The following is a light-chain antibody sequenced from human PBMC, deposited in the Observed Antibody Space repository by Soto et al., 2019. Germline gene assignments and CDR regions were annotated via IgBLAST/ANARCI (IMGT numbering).Light chain of an antibody. J-gene: IGKJ1*01. CDR3: QQYGSSPRT. CDR2: GAS. V-gene: IGKV3-20*01. CDR1: QSVSSSY. Sequence: EIVLTQSPGTLSLSPGERATLSCRASQSVSSSYLAWYQQKLGQAPRLLIYGASSRATGIPDRFSGSGSGTDFTLTISRLEPEDFAVYYCQQYGSSPRTFGQGTKEEIK.